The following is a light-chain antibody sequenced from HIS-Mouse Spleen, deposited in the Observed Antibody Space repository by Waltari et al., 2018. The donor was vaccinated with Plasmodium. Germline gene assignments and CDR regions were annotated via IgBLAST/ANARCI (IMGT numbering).Light chain of an antibody. J-gene: IGKJ3*01. CDR3: QQYNNWSFT. CDR2: GAS. Sequence: EIVMTQSPATLSVSPGVRATLSCRASQSVSRNLAWYQQKPGQAPRLLIYGASTRATGIPARFSGSGSGTEFTLTISSLQSEDFAVYYCQQYNNWSFTFGPGTKVDIK. CDR1: QSVSRN. V-gene: IGKV3-15*01.